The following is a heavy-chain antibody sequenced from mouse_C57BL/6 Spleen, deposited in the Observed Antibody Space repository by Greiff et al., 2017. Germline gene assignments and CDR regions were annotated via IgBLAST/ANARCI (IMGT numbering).Heavy chain of an antibody. J-gene: IGHJ2*01. Sequence: DVMLVESGGGLVQPGGSLSLSCAASGFTFTDYYMSWVRQPPGKALEWLGFIRNKANGYTTEYSASVKGRFTISRDNSQSSLYLQMNALRAEDSATYYCARWTTVVGLDYWGQGTTLTVSS. CDR1: GFTFTDYY. D-gene: IGHD1-1*01. V-gene: IGHV7-3*01. CDR2: IRNKANGYTT. CDR3: ARWTTVVGLDY.